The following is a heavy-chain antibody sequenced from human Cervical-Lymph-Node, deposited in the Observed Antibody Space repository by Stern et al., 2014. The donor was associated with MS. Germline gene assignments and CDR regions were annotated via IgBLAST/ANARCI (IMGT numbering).Heavy chain of an antibody. CDR2: INPDGTKK. CDR1: GFSLSFSW. D-gene: IGHD2-2*01. Sequence: VQLVQSGGGFVQPGGSLRLSCTASGFSLSFSWMALVRQAPGKGLEWVANINPDGTKKFYVDSVKGRFSISIDNAENSMSLQVNNLRVEDTAVYYCATQRWAIFDYWGRGTPVTVSP. J-gene: IGHJ4*01. V-gene: IGHV3-7*01. CDR3: ATQRWAIFDY.